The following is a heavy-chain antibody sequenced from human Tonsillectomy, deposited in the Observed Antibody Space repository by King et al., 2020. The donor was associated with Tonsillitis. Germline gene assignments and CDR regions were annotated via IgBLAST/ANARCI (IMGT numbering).Heavy chain of an antibody. CDR3: ARGNDYGDYRYFDY. J-gene: IGHJ4*02. Sequence: QLQESGPGLVKPSETLSLTCTVSGGSISSYYWSWIRQPAGKGLEWIGRIYTSGSTNYNPPLKSRVTMSVDTSKNQFSLKLSSVTAADTAVYYCARGNDYGDYRYFDYWGQGTLVTVSS. CDR2: IYTSGST. D-gene: IGHD4-17*01. V-gene: IGHV4-4*07. CDR1: GGSISSYY.